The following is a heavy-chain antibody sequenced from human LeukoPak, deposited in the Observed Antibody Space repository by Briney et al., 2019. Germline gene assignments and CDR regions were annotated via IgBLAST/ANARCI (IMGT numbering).Heavy chain of an antibody. V-gene: IGHV4-39*07. CDR3: ARDGLWFGDL. Sequence: PSETLSLTCTVSGGSISSSSYYWGWIRQPPGKGLEWIRSIYYSGSTYYNPSLKSRVTISVDTSKNQFSLKLSSVTAADTAVYYCARDGLWFGDLWGQGTLVTVYS. CDR1: GGSISSSSYY. J-gene: IGHJ4*02. CDR2: IYYSGST. D-gene: IGHD3-10*01.